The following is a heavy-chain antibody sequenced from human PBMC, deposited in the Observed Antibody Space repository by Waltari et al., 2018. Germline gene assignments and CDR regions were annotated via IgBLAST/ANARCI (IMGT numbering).Heavy chain of an antibody. J-gene: IGHJ3*01. CDR3: ARTIVAAGTYDAFDV. V-gene: IGHV3-21*01. D-gene: IGHD6-13*01. Sequence: EVQLVESGGGLVKPGGSLRLSCAASGFTFSTYIMNWVRQAPGKGLEWVSAISGGGNFIYYGASVQGRFTNSKDNAMNSLHLQINSLRVEDTAVYYCARTIVAAGTYDAFDVWGQGTMVTVSS. CDR2: ISGGGNFI. CDR1: GFTFSTYI.